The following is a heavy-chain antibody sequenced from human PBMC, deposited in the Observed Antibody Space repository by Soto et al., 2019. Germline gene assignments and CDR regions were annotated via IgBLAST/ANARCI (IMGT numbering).Heavy chain of an antibody. CDR2: INAGNGNT. D-gene: IGHD4-17*01. CDR3: AGSPVTPWADAFDS. V-gene: IGHV1-3*01. CDR1: GYTFTSYA. Sequence: QVQLVQSGAEVKKPGASVKVSCKASGYTFTSYAMHWVRQAPGQRLEWMGWINAGNGNTKYSQKFQGRVTITRDKSASTAYMQLSSLRSEDTAVYYCAGSPVTPWADAFDSWCQGTRVTFAS. J-gene: IGHJ3*02.